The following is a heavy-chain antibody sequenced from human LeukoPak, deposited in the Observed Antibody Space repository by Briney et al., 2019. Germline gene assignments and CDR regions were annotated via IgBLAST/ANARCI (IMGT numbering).Heavy chain of an antibody. D-gene: IGHD3-10*01. CDR3: ARDRKNYYGSGSYYNANWFDP. Sequence: ASVKVSCKASGYTFTGYYMHWVRQAPGQGLEWMGWINPNSGGTNYAQKFQGRVTMTRDTSISTAYMELSRLRSGDTAVYYCARDRKNYYGSGSYYNANWFDPWGQGTLVTVSS. J-gene: IGHJ5*02. CDR2: INPNSGGT. CDR1: GYTFTGYY. V-gene: IGHV1-2*02.